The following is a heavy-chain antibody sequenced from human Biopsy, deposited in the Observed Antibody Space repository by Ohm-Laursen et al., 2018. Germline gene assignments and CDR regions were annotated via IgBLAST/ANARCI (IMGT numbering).Heavy chain of an antibody. J-gene: IGHJ2*01. Sequence: SQTLSLTCSVSGASVKTSGYFWAWIRQRPGKGLEWIGYISYNERTHYNPSLTSRLAISFDTSNNRISLQLRSVSVADTAVYYCVREPKTGTAEAWYFDLWGRDSPVTVPS. V-gene: IGHV4-31*03. D-gene: IGHD3-9*01. CDR3: VREPKTGTAEAWYFDL. CDR1: GASVKTSGYF. CDR2: ISYNERT.